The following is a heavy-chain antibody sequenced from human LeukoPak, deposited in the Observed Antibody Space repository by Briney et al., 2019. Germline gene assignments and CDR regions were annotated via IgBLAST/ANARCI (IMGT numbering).Heavy chain of an antibody. CDR2: IGSDGTTT. D-gene: IGHD3-10*01. V-gene: IGHV3-74*03. Sequence: GGSLRLSCEAPGFDFNSYWMHWVRHAPGKGLVWVSGIGSDGTTTTYADSVKGRFTISRDNAKNTVYLEMNSRRADDTAMYYCARSYYGSGSYHSAPFFDFWGLGTQVIVSS. CDR3: ARSYYGSGSYHSAPFFDF. J-gene: IGHJ4*01. CDR1: GFDFNSYW.